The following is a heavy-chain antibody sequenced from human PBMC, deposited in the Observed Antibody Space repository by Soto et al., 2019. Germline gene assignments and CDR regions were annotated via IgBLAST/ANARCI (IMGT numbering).Heavy chain of an antibody. Sequence: EVQLVESGGGLVQPGGSLRLSCAASGFTFSSYWMHWVRQAPGKGLVWVSRINSDGSSTSYADSVKGRFTISRDNAKNTLYLQMNSLRAEDTAVYYCVPSDPYGDYPFDYWGQGTLVTVSS. CDR3: VPSDPYGDYPFDY. D-gene: IGHD4-17*01. V-gene: IGHV3-74*01. CDR1: GFTFSSYW. J-gene: IGHJ4*02. CDR2: INSDGSST.